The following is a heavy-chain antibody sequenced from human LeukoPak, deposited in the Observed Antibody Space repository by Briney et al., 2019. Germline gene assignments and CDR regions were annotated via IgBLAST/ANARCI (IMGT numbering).Heavy chain of an antibody. V-gene: IGHV1-2*02. J-gene: IGHJ4*02. D-gene: IGHD2-2*01. CDR1: GYTFTAYY. CDR3: ARANALYCSSTSCLFDY. Sequence: ASVKVSCKASGYTFTAYYIHWVRQAPGQGLEWMAWINPNIGGTYYAQTFHDRITLTRDTSISTAYMELSRLRSDDTAIYYCARANALYCSSTSCLFDYWGQGALVTVSS. CDR2: INPNIGGT.